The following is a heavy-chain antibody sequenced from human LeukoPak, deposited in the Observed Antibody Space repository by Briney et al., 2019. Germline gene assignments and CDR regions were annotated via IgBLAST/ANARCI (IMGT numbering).Heavy chain of an antibody. J-gene: IGHJ3*02. Sequence: GGSLRLSCAASGFTFSSYSMNWVRQAPGKGLEWVSSISSSSSYIYYADSVKGRFTISRDNAKNSLYLQMSSLRAEDTAVYYCARDRYYDSSGYYRTDAFDIWGQGTMVTVSS. D-gene: IGHD3-22*01. CDR3: ARDRYYDSSGYYRTDAFDI. CDR1: GFTFSSYS. V-gene: IGHV3-21*01. CDR2: ISSSSSYI.